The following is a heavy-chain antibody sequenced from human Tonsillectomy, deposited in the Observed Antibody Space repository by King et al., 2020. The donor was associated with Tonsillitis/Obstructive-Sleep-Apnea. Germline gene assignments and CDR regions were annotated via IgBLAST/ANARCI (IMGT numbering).Heavy chain of an antibody. D-gene: IGHD3-16*02. CDR1: GYTFTSYA. CDR3: ARDDNYDYVWGSYRYGWGNNWFDP. V-gene: IGHV7-4-1*02. J-gene: IGHJ5*02. CDR2: INTNTGNP. Sequence: QLVQSGSELKKPGASVKVSCKASGYTFTSYAMNWVRQAPGQGLEWMGWINTNTGNPTYAQGFTGRFVFSLDTSVSTAYLQISSLKAEDTAVYYCARDDNYDYVWGSYRYGWGNNWFDPWGQGTLVTVSS.